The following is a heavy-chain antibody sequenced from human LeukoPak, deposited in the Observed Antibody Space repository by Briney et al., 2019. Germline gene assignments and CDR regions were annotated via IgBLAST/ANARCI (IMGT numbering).Heavy chain of an antibody. Sequence: GGSLRLSCAATGFTFRNYGMQWVRQVPGKGLEWVALIWYDGSNKYYADSVEGRFAVPRDNSKNTLSLQMNSLKAEDTAVYYCATLRSDSSRWYYFDHWGQGTLVTVSS. J-gene: IGHJ4*02. CDR1: GFTFRNYG. D-gene: IGHD6-13*01. V-gene: IGHV3-33*01. CDR3: ATLRSDSSRWYYFDH. CDR2: IWYDGSNK.